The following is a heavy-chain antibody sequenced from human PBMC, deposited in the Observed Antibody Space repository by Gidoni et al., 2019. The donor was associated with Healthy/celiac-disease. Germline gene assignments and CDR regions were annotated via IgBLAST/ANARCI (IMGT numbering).Heavy chain of an antibody. J-gene: IGHJ4*02. Sequence: RDNSKNTLYLQMNSLRAEDTAVYYCAKEDGEPGDFDYWGQGTLVTVSS. V-gene: IGHV3-23*01. D-gene: IGHD3-10*01. CDR3: AKEDGEPGDFDY.